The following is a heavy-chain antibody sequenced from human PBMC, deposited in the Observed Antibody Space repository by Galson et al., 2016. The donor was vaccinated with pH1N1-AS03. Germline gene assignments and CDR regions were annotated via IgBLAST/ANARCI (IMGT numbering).Heavy chain of an antibody. CDR3: VREGPPCERTWSSFAY. Sequence: SLRLSCAASGFPFSTYAMHWVRQAPGKGLEWVALISCGGSITEYAESVKGRFTISRDDSRNTLHPQMNSLRAEDTAMYYCVREGPPCERTWSSFAYWSQGTLVTVSS. CDR2: ISCGGSIT. V-gene: IGHV3-30*03. D-gene: IGHD1-1*01. CDR1: GFPFSTYA. J-gene: IGHJ4*02.